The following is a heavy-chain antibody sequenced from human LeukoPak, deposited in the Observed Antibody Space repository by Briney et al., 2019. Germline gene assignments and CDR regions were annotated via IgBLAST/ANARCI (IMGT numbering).Heavy chain of an antibody. CDR3: TTVLFWSGYYRGCNY. CDR2: IWYDGSNK. J-gene: IGHJ4*02. V-gene: IGHV3-33*01. D-gene: IGHD3-3*01. CDR1: GFTFSSYG. Sequence: GRSLRLSCAASGFTFSSYGMHWVRQAPGEGLEWVAVIWYDGSNKYYADSVKGRFTISRDNSKNTLYLQMNSLKTEDTAVYYCTTVLFWSGYYRGCNYWGQGTLVTVSS.